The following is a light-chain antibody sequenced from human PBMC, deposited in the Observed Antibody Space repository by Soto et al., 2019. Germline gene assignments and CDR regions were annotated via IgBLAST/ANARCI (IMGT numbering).Light chain of an antibody. J-gene: IGKJ4*01. CDR1: QSISGY. CDR3: QQTYISFT. Sequence: DVRMTQSPSSLSASVGDRVTITCRASQSISGYLNWYQQRPGKAPNLLIYGASFLESGVPSRFSGSGSGTEFTLTISSLQPEDLATYFCQQTYISFTFGGGTKVEIQ. V-gene: IGKV1-39*01. CDR2: GAS.